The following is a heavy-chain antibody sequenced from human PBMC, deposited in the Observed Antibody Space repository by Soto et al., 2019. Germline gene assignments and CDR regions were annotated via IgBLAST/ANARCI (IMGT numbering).Heavy chain of an antibody. V-gene: IGHV3-21*01. Sequence: EVQLVESGGGLVKPGGSLRLSCAASGFTFSSYSMNWVRQAPGKGLEWVSSISSSSSYIYYADSVKGRFTISRDNAKNSLHLQMNSLRAEDTAVYYCARMQGPQRRGYWGQGTLVTVSS. D-gene: IGHD1-1*01. CDR2: ISSSSSYI. J-gene: IGHJ4*02. CDR1: GFTFSSYS. CDR3: ARMQGPQRRGY.